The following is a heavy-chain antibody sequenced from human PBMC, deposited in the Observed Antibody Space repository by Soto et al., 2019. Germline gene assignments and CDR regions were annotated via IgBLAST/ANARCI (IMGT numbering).Heavy chain of an antibody. Sequence: GGSLRLSCTASGFTFSDSWITWVRQAPGKGLEWVARIKPDESEKTYADSVKGRFSISRDNAKNSMYLQMDSLRGEDTAVYYCVRGGSNYASWGQGTLVTVYS. V-gene: IGHV3-7*01. CDR2: IKPDESEK. CDR3: VRGGSNYAS. J-gene: IGHJ5*02. CDR1: GFTFSDSW. D-gene: IGHD4-4*01.